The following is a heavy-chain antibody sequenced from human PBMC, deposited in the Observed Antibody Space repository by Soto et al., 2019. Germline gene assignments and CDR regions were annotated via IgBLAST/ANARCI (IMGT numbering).Heavy chain of an antibody. CDR3: AXDLAVAGQGAYYYYGMDV. CDR2: TYYRSKWYN. J-gene: IGHJ6*02. CDR1: GDSVSSNSAA. D-gene: IGHD6-19*01. V-gene: IGHV6-1*01. Sequence: PSRTLSLTCVISGDSVSSNSAAWNWIRQSPSRGLEWLGRTYYRSKWYNDYAVSVKSRITINPDTSKNQFSLQLNSVTPEDTAVYYCAXDLAVAGQGAYYYYGMDVWGQGTTATVSS.